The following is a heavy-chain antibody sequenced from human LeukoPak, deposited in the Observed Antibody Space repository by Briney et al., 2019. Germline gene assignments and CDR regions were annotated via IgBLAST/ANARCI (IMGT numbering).Heavy chain of an antibody. J-gene: IGHJ3*02. Sequence: TVESLKISCKGSGYSFTSYWIGWVRQMPGKGLEWMGIIYPGDSDTRYSPSFQGQVTISADKSISTAYLQWSSLKASDTAMYYCARHTLPLAPVPFDIWGQGTMVTVSS. V-gene: IGHV5-51*01. CDR1: GYSFTSYW. CDR2: IYPGDSDT. CDR3: ARHTLPLAPVPFDI.